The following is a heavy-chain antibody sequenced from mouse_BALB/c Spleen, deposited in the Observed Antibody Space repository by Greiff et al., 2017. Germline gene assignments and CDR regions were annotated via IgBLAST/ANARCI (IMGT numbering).Heavy chain of an antibody. J-gene: IGHJ3*01. D-gene: IGHD4-1*01. Sequence: VQLQQSGAELVRPGTSVKVSCKASGYAFTNYLIEWVKQRPGQGLEWIGVINPGSGGTNYNEKFKGKATLTADKSSSTAYMQLSSLTSDDSAVYFCARWAGTAFAYWGQGTLVTVSA. CDR1: GYAFTNYL. V-gene: IGHV1-54*01. CDR2: INPGSGGT. CDR3: ARWAGTAFAY.